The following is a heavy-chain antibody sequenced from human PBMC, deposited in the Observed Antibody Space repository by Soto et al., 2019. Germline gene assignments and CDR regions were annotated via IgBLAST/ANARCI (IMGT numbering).Heavy chain of an antibody. CDR2: IIYSGNT. D-gene: IGHD3-22*01. CDR3: ARDARGGYSWPAYFQH. V-gene: IGHV4-30-4*01. J-gene: IGHJ1*01. Sequence: QVQLQESGPGLVKPSQTLSLTCTVSGGSISSADYYWSWIRQPPGKGLEWIGYIIYSGNTYYNPSLKSRVTISVDTSKNQFSLRLTSVTAADTALYFCARDARGGYSWPAYFQHWGQGTLVIVSS. CDR1: GGSISSADYY.